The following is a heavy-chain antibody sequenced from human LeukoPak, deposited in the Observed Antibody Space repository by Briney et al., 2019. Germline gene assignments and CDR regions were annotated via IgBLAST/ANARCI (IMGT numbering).Heavy chain of an antibody. J-gene: IGHJ6*02. Sequence: SETLSLTCAVYGGSFSGYYWSWIRQPPGKGLEWIGEINHSGSTNYNPSLKSRVTISVDTSKNQFSLKLSSVTAADTAVYYCARVRRYCSSTSCRLKYYYYGMDVWGQGTTVTVSS. CDR1: GGSFSGYY. CDR2: INHSGST. CDR3: ARVRRYCSSTSCRLKYYYYGMDV. V-gene: IGHV4-34*01. D-gene: IGHD2-2*01.